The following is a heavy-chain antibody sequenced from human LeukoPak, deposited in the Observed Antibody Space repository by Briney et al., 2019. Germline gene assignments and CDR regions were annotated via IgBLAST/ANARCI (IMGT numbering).Heavy chain of an antibody. D-gene: IGHD3-10*01. CDR1: GFTLSGYG. CDR3: ARAPGSFYHPLDY. Sequence: PGGSLRLSCLASGFTLSGYGMHWVRQAPGKGLEWVALIPYDESKKYYADGVDGRFTISRDISQNTLYLQMNSLRAEDTAVYYCARAPGSFYHPLDYWGQGALVTVSS. V-gene: IGHV3-30*03. J-gene: IGHJ4*02. CDR2: IPYDESKK.